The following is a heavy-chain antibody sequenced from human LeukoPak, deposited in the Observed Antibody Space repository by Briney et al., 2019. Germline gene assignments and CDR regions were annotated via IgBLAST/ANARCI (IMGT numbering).Heavy chain of an antibody. D-gene: IGHD6-6*01. Sequence: PGGSLRLSCAASGFTVSSNYMSWVRQAPGKGLEWVANINKDGSANEDSVKGRFTISRDNSKNTLYLQMNSLRAEDTAVYYCAKSSIAARLEWFDPWGQGTLVTVSS. J-gene: IGHJ5*02. CDR2: INKDGSA. V-gene: IGHV3-7*03. CDR3: AKSSIAARLEWFDP. CDR1: GFTVSSNY.